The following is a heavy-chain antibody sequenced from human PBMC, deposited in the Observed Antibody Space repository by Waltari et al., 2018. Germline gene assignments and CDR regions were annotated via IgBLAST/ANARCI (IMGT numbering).Heavy chain of an antibody. V-gene: IGHV3-30-3*01. Sequence: QVQLVESGGGVVQPGRSLRLSCAASGFTFRSYAMHWVRQAPGKGLEWVAVISYDGSNKYYADSVKGRFTISRDNSKNTLYLQMNSLRAEDTAVYYCARESGPYAFDIWGQGTMVTVSS. CDR1: GFTFRSYA. J-gene: IGHJ3*02. CDR2: ISYDGSNK. CDR3: ARESGPYAFDI.